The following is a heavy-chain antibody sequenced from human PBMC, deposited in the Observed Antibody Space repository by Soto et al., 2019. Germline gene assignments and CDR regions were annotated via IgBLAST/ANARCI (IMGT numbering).Heavy chain of an antibody. CDR3: ARDPVTPRDYYYGMDV. D-gene: IGHD3-16*02. CDR2: IIPIFGTA. J-gene: IGHJ6*02. Sequence: QVQLVQSGAEVKKPGSSVKVSCKASGGTFSSYAISWVRQAPGQGLEWMGGIIPIFGTANYAQKFQGRVTITADKSTSTDYMELSSLRSEDTAVYYCARDPVTPRDYYYGMDVWGQGTTVTVSS. CDR1: GGTFSSYA. V-gene: IGHV1-69*06.